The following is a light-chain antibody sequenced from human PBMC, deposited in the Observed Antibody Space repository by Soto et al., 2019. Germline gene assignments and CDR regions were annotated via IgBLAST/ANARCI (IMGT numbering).Light chain of an antibody. CDR2: GAS. Sequence: VFTEYPGTLSLSKRDRATLSCGASQSVTSKLAWYQQKPGQAPRLLISGASNRATGIPDRFSGSGSGTDFTLTISRLEPDDFALYFCQQYASSPISFGLGARLEI. J-gene: IGKJ5*01. V-gene: IGKV3-20*01. CDR3: QQYASSPIS. CDR1: QSVTSK.